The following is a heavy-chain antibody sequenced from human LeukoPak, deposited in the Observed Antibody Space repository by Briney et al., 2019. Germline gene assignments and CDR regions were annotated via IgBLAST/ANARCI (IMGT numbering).Heavy chain of an antibody. CDR1: GGSISSGSYY. D-gene: IGHD6-6*01. CDR3: ARDLGGRIAARPGWFDP. Sequence: SETLSLTCTVSGGSISSGSYYWSWIRQPAGKGLEWIGRIYTSGSTNYNPSLKSRVTISVDTSKNQFSLKLSSVTAADTAVYYRARDLGGRIAARPGWFDPWGQGTLVTVSS. CDR2: IYTSGST. V-gene: IGHV4-61*02. J-gene: IGHJ5*02.